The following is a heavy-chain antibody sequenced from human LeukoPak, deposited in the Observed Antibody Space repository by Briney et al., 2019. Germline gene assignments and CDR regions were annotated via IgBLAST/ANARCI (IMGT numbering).Heavy chain of an antibody. CDR2: IYPGDSDT. D-gene: IGHD5-24*01. Sequence: GESLKISCQGSEYTFGNYWIAWVRQMPGKGLESMGIIYPGDSDTRYSPSFQGQVTFSADKSISTAYLQWSSLKASDTAMYYCARLSDGYNDYWGQGTLVTVSS. CDR1: EYTFGNYW. CDR3: ARLSDGYNDY. V-gene: IGHV5-51*01. J-gene: IGHJ4*02.